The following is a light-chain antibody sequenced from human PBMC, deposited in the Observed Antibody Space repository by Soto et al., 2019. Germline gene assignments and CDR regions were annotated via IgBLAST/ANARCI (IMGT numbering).Light chain of an antibody. CDR1: QRLNNY. J-gene: IGKJ2*01. CDR2: GAS. Sequence: IEMTQSPATLSVSPGETATLSCRASQRLNNYLAWYQLKPGRAPRLLIYGASNRASGVPSRLSGSGSGTTFPLTIRRLQLEDFAVYVCQQYNDWPRTFGQGTKLEIK. CDR3: QQYNDWPRT. V-gene: IGKV3-15*01.